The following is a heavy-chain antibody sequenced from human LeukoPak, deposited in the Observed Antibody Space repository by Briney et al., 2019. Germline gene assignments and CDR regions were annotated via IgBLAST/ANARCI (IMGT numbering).Heavy chain of an antibody. Sequence: GGSLRLSCAASGFTFSSFEMNWVRQAPGKGLEWASYISSSGSTIYFADSVKGRFTTSRDNAKNSLYLQMNSLRADDTAVYYCARSGYLGPDYWGQGTPVTVSS. D-gene: IGHD2-2*01. CDR1: GFTFSSFE. CDR2: ISSSGSTI. J-gene: IGHJ4*02. CDR3: ARSGYLGPDY. V-gene: IGHV3-48*03.